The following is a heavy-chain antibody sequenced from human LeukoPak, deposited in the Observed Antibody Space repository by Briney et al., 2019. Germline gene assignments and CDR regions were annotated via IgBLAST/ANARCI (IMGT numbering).Heavy chain of an antibody. D-gene: IGHD5-12*01. Sequence: SETLSLTCTVSGGSISSSSYYWGWIRQPPGKGLEWIGSIYYSGSTYYNPSLKSRVTISVDTSKNQFSLKLSSVTAADTAVYYCARHGGYGGYDYFDYWGQGTLVTVSS. CDR2: IYYSGST. J-gene: IGHJ4*02. CDR3: ARHGGYGGYDYFDY. CDR1: GGSISSSSYY. V-gene: IGHV4-39*01.